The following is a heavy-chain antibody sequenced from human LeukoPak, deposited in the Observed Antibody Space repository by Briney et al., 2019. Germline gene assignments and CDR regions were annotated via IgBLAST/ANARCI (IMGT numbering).Heavy chain of an antibody. CDR3: ARGNYYYYMDV. V-gene: IGHV4-34*01. CDR2: INHSGSN. CDR1: GGSFSGYY. J-gene: IGHJ6*03. Sequence: SETLSLTCAVYGGSFSGYYWSWIRQPPGKGLEWIGEINHSGSNNYNPSLKSRVTISVDTSKNQFSLKLSSVTAADTAVYYCARGNYYYYMDVWGKGTTVTVSS.